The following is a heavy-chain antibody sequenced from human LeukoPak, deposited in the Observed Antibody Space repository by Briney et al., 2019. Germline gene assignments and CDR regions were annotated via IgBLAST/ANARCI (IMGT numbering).Heavy chain of an antibody. V-gene: IGHV1-46*01. CDR2: INPSGGST. Sequence: ASVKVSCKASGYTFTNYYMHWVRQAPGQGLEWMGIINPSGGSTSYAQKFQGRVTMTRDTSTSTVYMELSSLRSEDTAVYYCARESGSQTYYGDVWGKGTTVTVSS. D-gene: IGHD1-26*01. CDR3: ARESGSQTYYGDV. J-gene: IGHJ6*03. CDR1: GYTFTNYY.